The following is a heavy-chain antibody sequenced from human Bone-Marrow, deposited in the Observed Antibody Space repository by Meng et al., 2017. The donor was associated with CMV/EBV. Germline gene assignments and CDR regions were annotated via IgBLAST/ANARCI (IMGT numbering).Heavy chain of an antibody. J-gene: IGHJ3*02. Sequence: GESLKISCAASEFNVTSTYMNWVRPAPGKGLEWVSVIYSGGHRYYAGSVKGRFTISRDNSKNTLHLQMNSLRAEDTAMYYCARAGSSSGAFDIWGQGTMVTVSS. CDR1: EFNVTSTY. V-gene: IGHV3-53*01. CDR2: IYSGGHR. CDR3: ARAGSSSGAFDI. D-gene: IGHD6-6*01.